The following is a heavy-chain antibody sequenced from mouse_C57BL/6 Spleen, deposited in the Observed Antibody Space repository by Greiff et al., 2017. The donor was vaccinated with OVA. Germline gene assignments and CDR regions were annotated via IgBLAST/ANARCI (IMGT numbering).Heavy chain of an antibody. CDR2: ISYDGSN. V-gene: IGHV3-6*01. CDR3: AGGTGTGFDY. J-gene: IGHJ2*01. Sequence: EVQLVESGPGLVKPSQSLSLTCSVTGYSITSGYYWNWIRQFPGNKLEWMGYISYDGSNNYNPSLKNRISITRDTSKNQFFLKLNSVTTEDTATYYCAGGTGTGFDYWGQGTTLTVSS. D-gene: IGHD4-1*01. CDR1: GYSITSGYY.